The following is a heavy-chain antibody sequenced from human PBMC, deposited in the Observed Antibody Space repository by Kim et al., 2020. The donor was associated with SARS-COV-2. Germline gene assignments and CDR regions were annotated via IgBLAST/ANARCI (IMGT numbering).Heavy chain of an antibody. V-gene: IGHV4-39*01. J-gene: IGHJ4*01. Sequence: SETLSLTCTVSGGSISSSSYYWGWIRQPPGKGLEWIGSIYYSGSTYYNPSLKSRVTIPVDTSKNQFSLKLSSVTAADTAVYYCARQRGTTIFGVVSRTQIDYWGHGTLFTFSS. CDR2: IYYSGST. CDR3: ARQRGTTIFGVVSRTQIDY. D-gene: IGHD3-3*01. CDR1: GGSISSSSYY.